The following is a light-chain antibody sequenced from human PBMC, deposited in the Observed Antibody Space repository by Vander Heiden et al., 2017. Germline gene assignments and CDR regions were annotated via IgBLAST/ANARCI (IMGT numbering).Light chain of an antibody. CDR2: GAS. Sequence: EILLTQSPGTLSLSPGESATLSCRASQSVNNNYLAWYQQKPGQAPRVHIYGASSRATGIPVRFSGSGSGTDFTLTISRLEPEDFAVYSCQQYGSSPFTFGQGTKLEIK. CDR1: QSVNNNY. J-gene: IGKJ2*01. V-gene: IGKV3-20*01. CDR3: QQYGSSPFT.